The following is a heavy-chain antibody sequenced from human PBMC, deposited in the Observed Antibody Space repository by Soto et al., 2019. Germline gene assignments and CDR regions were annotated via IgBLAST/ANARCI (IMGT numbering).Heavy chain of an antibody. D-gene: IGHD3-22*01. J-gene: IGHJ4*02. CDR3: ARDADGRGYYYNY. CDR2: IYDSGTT. CDR1: GGSIRGSSYY. Sequence: PSETLSLTCTVSGGSIRGSSYYWGWIRQPPGKGLEWIGYIYDSGTTYYNPSLKSRVTISVDTSKNQFSLKLSSVTAADTAVYYCARDADGRGYYYNYWGQGTMVTVS. V-gene: IGHV4-39*07.